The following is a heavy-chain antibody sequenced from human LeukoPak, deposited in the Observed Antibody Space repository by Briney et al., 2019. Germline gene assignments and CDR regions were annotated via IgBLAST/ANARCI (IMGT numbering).Heavy chain of an antibody. V-gene: IGHV4-34*01. Sequence: SETLSLTCAVYGGSFSGYYWSWIRQPPGKGLEWIGEINHSGSTNYNPSLKSRVTISVDTSKNQFSLKLSSVTAADTAVYYCATRPYYDILTGYRYYFDYWRQGTLVTVSS. CDR2: INHSGST. CDR3: ATRPYYDILTGYRYYFDY. D-gene: IGHD3-9*01. CDR1: GGSFSGYY. J-gene: IGHJ4*02.